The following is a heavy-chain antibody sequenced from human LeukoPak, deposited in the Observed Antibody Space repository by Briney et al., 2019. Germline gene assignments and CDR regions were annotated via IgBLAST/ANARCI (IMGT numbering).Heavy chain of an antibody. CDR1: GGSISSDY. V-gene: IGHV4-59*08. J-gene: IGHJ3*02. CDR2: IYYSGST. CDR3: ASTYDSGSYFQPLDI. D-gene: IGHD3-10*01. Sequence: SDTLSLTCTVSGGSISSDYWNWIRQPPGKALEWIGYIYYSGSTNYNPSLKSRVTILVDTSKNQFSLKLSSVTAADTAVYYCASTYDSGSYFQPLDIWGQGTMVTVSS.